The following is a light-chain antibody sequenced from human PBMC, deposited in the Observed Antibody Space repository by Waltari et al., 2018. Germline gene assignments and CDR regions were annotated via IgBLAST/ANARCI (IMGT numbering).Light chain of an antibody. V-gene: IGLV2-23*02. CDR1: SSDVGNYAL. CDR3: CSYAGLGTYV. J-gene: IGLJ1*01. Sequence: QSALTQPASVSGTPGQSITISCTGTSSDVGNYALVSWYQQQPGKAPKLLVCEVIKLPSGVSSRFSGSKSGNTASLTISGLQAEDEADYYCCSYAGLGTYVFGSGTKVTVL. CDR2: EVI.